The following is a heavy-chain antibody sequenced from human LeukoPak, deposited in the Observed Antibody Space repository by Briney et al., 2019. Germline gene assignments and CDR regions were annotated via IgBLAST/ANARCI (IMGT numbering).Heavy chain of an antibody. Sequence: ASVKVSCKASGYRFVSNYIQWVRQAPGLGPEWMGWMHPGNGNTRYAEKFQGRVTMTRDTSINTAYMDLSSLRSDDTAVYYCAREGSYCVGGDCYSFDFWGQGTLITVSS. J-gene: IGHJ4*02. V-gene: IGHV1-2*02. CDR3: AREGSYCVGGDCYSFDF. CDR2: MHPGNGNT. CDR1: GYRFVSNY. D-gene: IGHD2-21*02.